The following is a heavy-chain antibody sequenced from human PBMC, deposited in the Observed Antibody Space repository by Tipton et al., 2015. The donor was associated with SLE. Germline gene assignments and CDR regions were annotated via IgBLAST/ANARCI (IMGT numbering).Heavy chain of an antibody. CDR2: ILYSGST. CDR1: GGSISRYY. J-gene: IGHJ4*02. D-gene: IGHD4-17*01. CDR3: ARETYGDYFDN. V-gene: IGHV4-59*12. Sequence: TLSLTCTVSGGSISRYYWTWIRQPPGKGLEWIGYILYSGSTDYNPSLKRRVTMSRDTSKNQFSLKLRSVTAADTAVYFCARETYGDYFDNWGQGALVTVSS.